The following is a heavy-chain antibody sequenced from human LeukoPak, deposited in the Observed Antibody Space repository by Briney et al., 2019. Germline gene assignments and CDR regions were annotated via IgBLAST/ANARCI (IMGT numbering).Heavy chain of an antibody. CDR3: ARVTPTYAGLDPFYY. D-gene: IGHD1-14*01. J-gene: IGHJ4*02. V-gene: IGHV1-18*01. CDR2: ISAYNGNT. CDR1: GYTFTSYG. Sequence: GASVKVSCKASGYTFTSYGISWVRQAPGQGLEWMGWISAYNGNTNYAQKLQGRVTMTTDTSTSTAYMELRSLRSDDAAVYYCARVTPTYAGLDPFYYWGQGTLVTVSS.